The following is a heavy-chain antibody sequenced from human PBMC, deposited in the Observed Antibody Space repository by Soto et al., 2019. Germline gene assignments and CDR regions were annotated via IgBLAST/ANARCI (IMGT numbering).Heavy chain of an antibody. Sequence: GGSLRLSCAASGFTFSSYSMSWVRQAPGKGLEWVSSINTDGATYYADSAKGRFTISRDNSRDTLYLQMDSLRAEDTAIYYCAKNYYFDLWGQGALVTVSS. J-gene: IGHJ4*02. CDR1: GFTFSSYS. CDR3: AKNYYFDL. CDR2: INTDGAT. V-gene: IGHV3-23*01. D-gene: IGHD3-10*01.